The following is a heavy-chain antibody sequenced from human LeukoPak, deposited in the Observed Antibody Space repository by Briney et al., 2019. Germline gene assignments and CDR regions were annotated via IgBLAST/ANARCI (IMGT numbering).Heavy chain of an antibody. J-gene: IGHJ4*02. V-gene: IGHV3-21*01. D-gene: IGHD1-26*01. Sequence: GGSLRLSCAASGFTFSSYSMNWVRQAPGKGLEWVSSISSSSSYIYYADSVKGRFTISRDNAKNSLYLQMNSLRAEDTAVYYCARDPTYYLRYGYFDSWGQGTLVTVSS. CDR2: ISSSSSYI. CDR3: ARDPTYYLRYGYFDS. CDR1: GFTFSSYS.